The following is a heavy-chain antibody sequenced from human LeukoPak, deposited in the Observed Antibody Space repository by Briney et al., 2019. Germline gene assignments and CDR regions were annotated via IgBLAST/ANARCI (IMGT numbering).Heavy chain of an antibody. CDR2: ISTGSSTT. Sequence: GGSLRLSCTASGFTFSSYSMNWVRQAPGKGLEWVSYISTGSSTTYYADSVKGRFTISRDNVENSLYLQMNSLRDEDTAVYYCARVAAGYSVNYFDYWGQGTLVTVSS. CDR3: ARVAAGYSVNYFDY. D-gene: IGHD4-23*01. V-gene: IGHV3-48*02. CDR1: GFTFSSYS. J-gene: IGHJ4*02.